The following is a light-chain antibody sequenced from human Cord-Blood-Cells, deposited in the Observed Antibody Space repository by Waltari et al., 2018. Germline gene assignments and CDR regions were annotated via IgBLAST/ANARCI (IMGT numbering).Light chain of an antibody. V-gene: IGKV1-5*01. CDR2: AAS. CDR3: QQNNSTPDR. CDR1: QSISSC. Sequence: DIQMTQSPSSLSASVGDRVTITCRASQSISSCLNWYQQKPGKAPKLLIYAASSLQSGVPSRFSGSGSGTEFTLTISSLQPDDFATYYCQQNNSTPDRFGQGTKVEIK. J-gene: IGKJ2*03.